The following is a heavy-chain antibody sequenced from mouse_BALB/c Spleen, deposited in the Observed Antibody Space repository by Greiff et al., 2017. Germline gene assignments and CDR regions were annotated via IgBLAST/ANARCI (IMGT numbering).Heavy chain of an antibody. Sequence: VNVVESGAELVRPGSSVKISCKASGYAFSSYWMNWVKQRPGQGLEWIGQIYPGDGDTNYNGKFKGKATLTADKSSSTAYMQLSSLTSEDSAVYFCARVGSDYWGQGTTLTVSS. D-gene: IGHD2-14*01. J-gene: IGHJ2*01. CDR3: ARVGSDY. CDR1: GYAFSSYW. V-gene: IGHV1-80*01. CDR2: IYPGDGDT.